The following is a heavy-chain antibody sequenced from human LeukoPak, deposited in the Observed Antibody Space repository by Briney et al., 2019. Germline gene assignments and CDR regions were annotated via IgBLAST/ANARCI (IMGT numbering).Heavy chain of an antibody. CDR3: AKPLSSGWYTNAFDI. D-gene: IGHD6-19*01. V-gene: IGHV3-9*01. J-gene: IGHJ3*02. Sequence: GGSLRLSCAASGFTFDDYAMHRVRQAPGKGLEWVSGISWNSGSIGYADSVKGRFTISRNNAKNSLYLQMNSLRAEDTALYYCAKPLSSGWYTNAFDIWGQGTMVTVSS. CDR2: ISWNSGSI. CDR1: GFTFDDYA.